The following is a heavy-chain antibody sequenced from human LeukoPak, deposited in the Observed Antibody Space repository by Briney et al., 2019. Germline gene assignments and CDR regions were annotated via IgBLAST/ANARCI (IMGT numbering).Heavy chain of an antibody. CDR2: INHSGST. CDR3: ARGNYDYVWGSYRHDY. Sequence: SETLSLTCAVYGGSFSGYYWSWIRQPPGKGLEWIGEINHSGSTNYNPSLKSRVAISVDTSKNQFSLKLSSVTAADTAVYYCARGNYDYVWGSYRHDYWGQGTLVTVSS. CDR1: GGSFSGYY. D-gene: IGHD3-16*02. V-gene: IGHV4-34*01. J-gene: IGHJ4*02.